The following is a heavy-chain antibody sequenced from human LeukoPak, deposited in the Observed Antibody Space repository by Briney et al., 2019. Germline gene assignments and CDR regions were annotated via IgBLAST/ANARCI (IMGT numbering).Heavy chain of an antibody. Sequence: SETLSLTCTVSGGSISNYYWSWIRQPPGKGLEWIGYIYYSGSTNYNPSLKSRVTISVDTSKNQFSLKLSSVTAADTAVYYCARWKLDGAVAGDWYFDLWGRGTLVTVSS. D-gene: IGHD6-19*01. CDR2: IYYSGST. V-gene: IGHV4-59*01. CDR1: GGSISNYY. J-gene: IGHJ2*01. CDR3: ARWKLDGAVAGDWYFDL.